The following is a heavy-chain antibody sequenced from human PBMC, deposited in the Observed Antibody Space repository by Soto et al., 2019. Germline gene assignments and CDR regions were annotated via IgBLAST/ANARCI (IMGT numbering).Heavy chain of an antibody. J-gene: IGHJ6*02. D-gene: IGHD3-3*01. CDR1: GFIFSGYA. CDR3: AKENVLFAMDL. CDR2: ISYDGSTE. Sequence: GGSLRLSCAASGFIFSGYAMHWVRRAPGKGLDWVAVISYDGSTEYYAESVRGRFTISRDNSKNTLYLQMNSLRAEDTAVYYSAKENVLFAMDLWGQGSTVTVSS. V-gene: IGHV3-30-3*01.